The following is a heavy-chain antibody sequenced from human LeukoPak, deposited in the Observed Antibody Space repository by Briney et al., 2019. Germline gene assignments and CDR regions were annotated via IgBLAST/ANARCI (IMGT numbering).Heavy chain of an antibody. CDR3: AREGGYDGEVDY. CDR2: IYTSGST. CDR1: GGSISSYY. Sequence: PSETLSLTCTVSGGSISSYYWSWIRQPAGKGLEWIGRIYTSGSTSYNPSPKSRITMSVDTSKNQFSLELSSVTGADTAVYYCAREGGYDGEVDYWGQGTLVSVSS. J-gene: IGHJ4*02. V-gene: IGHV4-4*07. D-gene: IGHD5-12*01.